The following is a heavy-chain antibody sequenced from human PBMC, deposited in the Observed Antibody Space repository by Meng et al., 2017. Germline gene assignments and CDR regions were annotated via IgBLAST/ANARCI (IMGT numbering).Heavy chain of an antibody. CDR2: IYTSGSA. CDR1: GGSISSGSYY. J-gene: IGHJ2*01. CDR3: ARLLWFGELSHWYFDL. Sequence: QGQVQWLGPGLVKPSQTLSLTCTVSGGSISSGSYYWSWIRQPAGKGLEWIGRIYTSGSANYNPSLKSRVTISVDTSKNQFSLKLSSVTAADTAVYYCARLLWFGELSHWYFDLWGRGTLVTVSS. D-gene: IGHD3-10*01. V-gene: IGHV4-61*02.